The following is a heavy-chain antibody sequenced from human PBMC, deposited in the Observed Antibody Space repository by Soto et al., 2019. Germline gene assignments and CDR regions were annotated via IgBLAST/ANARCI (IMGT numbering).Heavy chain of an antibody. D-gene: IGHD3-3*01. CDR3: ERIFGDIYYFDS. CDR2: ISTYNGNT. CDR1: GYTFTSYG. V-gene: IGHV1-18*01. Sequence: QVQLVQSGAEVKKPGASVKVSCKASGYTFTSYGIIWVRQAPGQGLEWMGWISTYNGNTNYAQDLQGRITMTTDTSTRTAYMELRILTSDDTAVYYCERIFGDIYYFDSWGQGTLVTVS. J-gene: IGHJ4*02.